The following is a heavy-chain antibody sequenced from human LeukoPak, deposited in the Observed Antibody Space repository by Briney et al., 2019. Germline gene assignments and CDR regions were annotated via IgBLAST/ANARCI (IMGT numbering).Heavy chain of an antibody. CDR2: IKQDGGEE. D-gene: IGHD2-2*01. V-gene: IGHV3-7*01. CDR3: ATLDSTKSVF. J-gene: IGHJ1*01. Sequence: PGGSLRLTCVASEFRFGRDWISGVRQAPGRGREGVVCIKQDGGEEYYVRSVRGRFTVSVDNGKNSLYLQMNSLRAEDTARYYCATLDSTKSVFWGRSTAVTVSS. CDR1: EFRFGRDW.